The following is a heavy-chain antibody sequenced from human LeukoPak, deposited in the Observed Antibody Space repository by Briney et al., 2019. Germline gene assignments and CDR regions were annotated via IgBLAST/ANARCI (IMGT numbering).Heavy chain of an antibody. D-gene: IGHD6-13*01. Sequence: SETLSLTCTVSGGSISSHYWSWIRQPPGKGLEWIGYIYYSGSTNYNPSLKSRVTISVDTSKNQFSLKLSSVTAADTAVYYCAREYSSSWPGWFDPWGQGTLVTVSS. CDR3: AREYSSSWPGWFDP. CDR2: IYYSGST. J-gene: IGHJ5*02. V-gene: IGHV4-59*11. CDR1: GGSISSHY.